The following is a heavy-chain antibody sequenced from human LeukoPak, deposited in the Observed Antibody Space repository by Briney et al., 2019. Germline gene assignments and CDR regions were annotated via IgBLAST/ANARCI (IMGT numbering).Heavy chain of an antibody. CDR1: GFTFSDYY. CDR3: ARRHCSSTSCPLVDY. V-gene: IGHV3-11*04. D-gene: IGHD2-2*01. J-gene: IGHJ4*02. Sequence: GGSLRLSCAASGFTFSDYYMSWIRQAPGKGLEWVSYITDTGTTIYYPDSVKGRFTISRDNAKNSLYLQMNSLRAEDTAVYYCARRHCSSTSCPLVDYWGQGTLVTASS. CDR2: ITDTGTTI.